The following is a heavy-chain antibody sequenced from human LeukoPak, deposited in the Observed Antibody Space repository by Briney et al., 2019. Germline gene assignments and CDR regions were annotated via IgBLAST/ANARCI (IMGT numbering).Heavy chain of an antibody. CDR1: GYTFTSYY. J-gene: IGHJ4*02. D-gene: IGHD6-13*01. Sequence: ASVKVSCTASGYTFTSYYMHWVRQAPGQGLEWMGIINPSGGSTSYAQKFQGRVTMTRDTSASTVYMELSSLRSVDTAVYYCARVLANTGYSSSFYYWGQGTLVTVSS. CDR2: INPSGGST. CDR3: ARVLANTGYSSSFYY. V-gene: IGHV1-46*01.